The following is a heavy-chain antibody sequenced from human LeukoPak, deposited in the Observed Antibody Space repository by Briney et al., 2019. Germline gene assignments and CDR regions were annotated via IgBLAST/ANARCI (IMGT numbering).Heavy chain of an antibody. D-gene: IGHD3-22*01. V-gene: IGHV1-2*04. J-gene: IGHJ6*02. CDR2: INPNSGGT. CDR3: ARCYDSSGYPLRPYYYYGMDV. CDR1: GYTFTGYY. Sequence: ASVKVSCKASGYTFTGYYMHWVRQAPGQGHEWMGWINPNSGGTNYAQTFQGWVTMTRDTSISTAYMELSSLRSEDTAVYYCARCYDSSGYPLRPYYYYGMDVWGQGTTVTVSS.